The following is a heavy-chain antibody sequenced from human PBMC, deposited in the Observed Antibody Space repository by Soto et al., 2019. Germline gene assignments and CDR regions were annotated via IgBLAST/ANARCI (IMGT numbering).Heavy chain of an antibody. J-gene: IGHJ6*02. Sequence: QVQLVESGGGLVKPGRSLRLSCAASGFTFSDSYMSWIRQAPGKGLEWLSDISSDGTVKRYAFSVAGRFTISRDNAKNSLFLQMNSLRAADTAVYYCARDDRGKLGAHYYYYGMDVWGQGPTVTVSS. CDR1: GFTFSDSY. CDR3: ARDDRGKLGAHYYYYGMDV. V-gene: IGHV3-11*01. CDR2: ISSDGTVK. D-gene: IGHD3-16*01.